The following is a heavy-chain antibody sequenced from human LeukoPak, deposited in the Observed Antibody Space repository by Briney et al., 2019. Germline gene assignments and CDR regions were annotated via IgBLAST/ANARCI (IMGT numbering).Heavy chain of an antibody. CDR1: GYTFTSYD. V-gene: IGHV1-8*03. CDR3: ARGLYSSGWFRY. J-gene: IGHJ4*02. D-gene: IGHD6-19*01. CDR2: MNPNSGST. Sequence: ASVKVSCKASGYTFTSYDINWARQATRQGLERMGWMNPNSGSTGYAQKFQGRVTITRNTSISTAYMELSGLRSEDTAVYYCARGLYSSGWFRYWGQGTLVTVSS.